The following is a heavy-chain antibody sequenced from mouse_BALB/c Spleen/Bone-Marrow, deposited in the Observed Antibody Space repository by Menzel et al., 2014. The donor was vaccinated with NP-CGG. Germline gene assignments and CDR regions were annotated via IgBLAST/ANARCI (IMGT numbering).Heavy chain of an antibody. V-gene: IGHV1-14*01. Sequence: EVQLQQSGPELVKPGASVKMSCKASGYTFTSYVMHWVKQKPGQGLEWIGYINPYNDGTKYNEKFKGKATLTSDKSSSTAYMELSRLTSEDSAVYYCARSGYGNYWYFDVWGAGTTVTVSS. J-gene: IGHJ1*01. CDR1: GYTFTSYV. CDR2: INPYNDGT. CDR3: ARSGYGNYWYFDV. D-gene: IGHD2-1*01.